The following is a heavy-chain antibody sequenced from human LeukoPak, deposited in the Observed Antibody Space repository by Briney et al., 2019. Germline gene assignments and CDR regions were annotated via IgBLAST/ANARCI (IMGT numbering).Heavy chain of an antibody. CDR3: ARGNYVWGSYRYTRSRFDP. CDR1: GGSFSGYY. J-gene: IGHJ5*02. CDR2: INHSGST. D-gene: IGHD3-16*02. Sequence: SETLSLTCAVYGGSFSGYYWSWIRQPPGKGLEWIGEINHSGSTNYNPSLKSRVTISVGTSKNQFSLKLSSVTAADTAVYYCARGNYVWGSYRYTRSRFDPWGQGTLVTVSS. V-gene: IGHV4-34*01.